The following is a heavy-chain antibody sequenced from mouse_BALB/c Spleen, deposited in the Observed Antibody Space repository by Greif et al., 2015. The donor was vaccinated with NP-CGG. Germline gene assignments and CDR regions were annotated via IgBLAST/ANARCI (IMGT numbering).Heavy chain of an antibody. CDR3: ARYYGSSYAMDY. D-gene: IGHD1-1*01. CDR2: INPSSGYT. J-gene: IGHJ4*01. V-gene: IGHV1-4*01. Sequence: VKLVESGAELARPGASVKMSCKASGYTFTSYTMHWVKQRPGQGLEWIGYINPSSGYTNYNQKFKDKATLTADKSSSTAYMQLSSLTSEDSAVYYCARYYGSSYAMDYWGRGTSVTVSS. CDR1: GYTFTSYT.